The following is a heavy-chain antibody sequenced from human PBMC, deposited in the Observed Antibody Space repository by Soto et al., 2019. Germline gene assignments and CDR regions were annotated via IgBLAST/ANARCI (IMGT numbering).Heavy chain of an antibody. J-gene: IGHJ3*02. CDR1: GFTFSSYW. CDR2: IKQDGSEK. Sequence: GGSLRLSCAASGFTFSSYWMSWVRQAPGKGLEWVANIKQDGSEKYYVDSVKGRFTISRDSAKNSLYLQMNSLRAEDTAVYYCARVESITMIVEHPRAFDIWGQGTMVTVSS. V-gene: IGHV3-7*04. D-gene: IGHD3-22*01. CDR3: ARVESITMIVEHPRAFDI.